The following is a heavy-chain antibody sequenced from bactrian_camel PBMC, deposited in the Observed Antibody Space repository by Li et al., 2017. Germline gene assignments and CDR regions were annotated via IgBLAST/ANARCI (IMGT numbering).Heavy chain of an antibody. Sequence: DVQLVESGGGSVQAGGSLRLSCSVSGFTYSSYCMGWIRQAPGKGLEWVSSISWSGDSANYADSVRGQFTMTRDNAKKTVYLQMNSLKSEDTALYYCATGFLWRFTANELEYNHWGQGTQVTVS. CDR3: ATGFLWRFTANELEYNH. J-gene: IGHJ4*01. V-gene: IGHV3S40*01. D-gene: IGHD3*01. CDR2: ISWSGDSA. CDR1: GFTYSSYC.